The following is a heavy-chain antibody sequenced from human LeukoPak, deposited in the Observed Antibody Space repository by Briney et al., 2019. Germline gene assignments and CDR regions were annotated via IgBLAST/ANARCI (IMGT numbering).Heavy chain of an antibody. V-gene: IGHV3-11*06. Sequence: KSGGSLRLSCAASGFTFSDYYMSWIRQAPGKGLEWLSNINRSGTNTNHADSVKGRFTISRDNAKNSLYLQMNSLRAEDTAVYYCATSSDWRFDYWGQGTLVTVSS. CDR3: ATSSDWRFDY. CDR1: GFTFSDYY. J-gene: IGHJ4*02. CDR2: INRSGTNT. D-gene: IGHD6-19*01.